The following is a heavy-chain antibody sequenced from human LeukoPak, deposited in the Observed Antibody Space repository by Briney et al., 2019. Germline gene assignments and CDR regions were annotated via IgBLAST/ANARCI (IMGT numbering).Heavy chain of an antibody. Sequence: GGSLRLSCVGSGFMFTNYWMSWVRQAPGKGLEWVANIKEDGREEYYVDSVKGRFTISRDNAKNSLDLQMNNLRAEDTAVYYCATSQTTSGRYGNAFDIWGQGTTVTVSS. V-gene: IGHV3-7*01. D-gene: IGHD6-19*01. CDR2: IKEDGREE. CDR3: ATSQTTSGRYGNAFDI. J-gene: IGHJ3*02. CDR1: GFMFTNYW.